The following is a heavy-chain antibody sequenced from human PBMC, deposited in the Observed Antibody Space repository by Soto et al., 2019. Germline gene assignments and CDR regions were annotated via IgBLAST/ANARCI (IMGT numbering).Heavy chain of an antibody. D-gene: IGHD3-16*02. CDR2: ISGSGGST. Sequence: GGSLRLSCAASGFTFSSYAMSWVRQAPGKGLEWVSAISGSGGSTYYADSVKGRFTISRDNSKNTLYLQMNSLRAEDTAGYYYAISLDQSLTDAFYIRAQRTTVPVSS. CDR3: AISLDQSLTDAFYI. V-gene: IGHV3-23*01. J-gene: IGHJ3*02. CDR1: GFTFSSYA.